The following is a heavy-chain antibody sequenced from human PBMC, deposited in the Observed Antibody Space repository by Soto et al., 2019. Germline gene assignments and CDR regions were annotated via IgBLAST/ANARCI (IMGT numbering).Heavy chain of an antibody. CDR2: IYYSGST. V-gene: IGHV4-59*12. CDR3: ARDRYSSSWYVGAFDY. Sequence: SETLSLTCTVSGGSISSYYWSWIRQPPGKGLEWIGYIYYSGSTNYNPSLKSRVTISVDTSKNQFSLKLNSMTAADTAVYYCARDRYSSSWYVGAFDYWGQGTLVTVSS. CDR1: GGSISSYY. J-gene: IGHJ4*02. D-gene: IGHD6-13*01.